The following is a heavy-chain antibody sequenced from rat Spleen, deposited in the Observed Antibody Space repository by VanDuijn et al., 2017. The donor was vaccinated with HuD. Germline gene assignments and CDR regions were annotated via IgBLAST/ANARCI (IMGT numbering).Heavy chain of an antibody. CDR2: ITNTGRNT. V-gene: IGHV5-25*01. CDR1: GFTFSDYY. CDR3: ARQYYSGYWYFDF. Sequence: EVQLVESDGGLVQPGRSLKLSCAASGFTFSDYYMAWIRQAPGKGLEWVASITNTGRNTYYPDSVKGRFTISRDNAKNTLYLQMDSLRSEDTATYYCARQYYSGYWYFDFWGPGTMVTVSS. D-gene: IGHD1-1*01. J-gene: IGHJ1*01.